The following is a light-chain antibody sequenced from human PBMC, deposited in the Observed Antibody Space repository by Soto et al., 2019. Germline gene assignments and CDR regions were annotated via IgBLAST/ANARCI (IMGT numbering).Light chain of an antibody. Sequence: EIVMTQSPATLSVSPGERATLSCRASQSVTSNLAWYQQKPGQAPRLLIYGASTRATGIPARFSGSGSGTEFTLTISSLQSEDCAVYYCQQYINWPPTFGQGTRLEIK. CDR3: QQYINWPPT. CDR2: GAS. CDR1: QSVTSN. V-gene: IGKV3-15*01. J-gene: IGKJ5*01.